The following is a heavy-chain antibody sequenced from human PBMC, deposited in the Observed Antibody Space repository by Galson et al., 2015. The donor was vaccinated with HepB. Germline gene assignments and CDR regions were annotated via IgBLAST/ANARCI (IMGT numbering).Heavy chain of an antibody. Sequence: SVKVSCKASGGTFSSYAISWVRQAPGQGLEWMGGIIPIFGTANYAQKFQGRVTITADESTSTAYMELSSLRSEDTAVYYCARVGVRSLHPFDYWGQGTLVTVSS. CDR2: IIPIFGTA. CDR1: GGTFSSYA. D-gene: IGHD3-10*01. V-gene: IGHV1-69*13. CDR3: ARVGVRSLHPFDY. J-gene: IGHJ4*02.